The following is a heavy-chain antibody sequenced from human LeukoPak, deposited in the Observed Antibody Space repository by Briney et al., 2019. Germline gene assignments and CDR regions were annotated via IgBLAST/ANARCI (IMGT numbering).Heavy chain of an antibody. CDR3: VRVLELDFYWSDNGDAFDI. CDR1: GFTFSSYS. D-gene: IGHD3-9*01. J-gene: IGHJ3*02. CDR2: ISSSRSTI. Sequence: GGSLRLSCAASGFTFSSYSMNWVRQAPGKGLEWGSYISSSRSTIYYADSVKGRFTITRDNAKNSLYLQMNSLRDEDTAVYYCVRVLELDFYWSDNGDAFDIWGQGTMVTVSS. V-gene: IGHV3-48*02.